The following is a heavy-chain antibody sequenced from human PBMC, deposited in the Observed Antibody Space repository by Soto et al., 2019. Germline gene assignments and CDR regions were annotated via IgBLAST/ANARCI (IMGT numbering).Heavy chain of an antibody. CDR3: ASLLSPCGDDCYFGAFDI. CDR1: GFTFSSYS. J-gene: IGHJ3*02. CDR2: ISSSSSYI. D-gene: IGHD2-21*01. V-gene: IGHV3-21*01. Sequence: EVQLVESGGGLVKPGGSLRLSCAASGFTFSSYSMNWVRQAPGKGLEWVSSISSSSSYIYYADSVKGRFTISRDNAKNSLYLQMNSLRAEDTAVYYCASLLSPCGDDCYFGAFDIWGQGTMVTVSS.